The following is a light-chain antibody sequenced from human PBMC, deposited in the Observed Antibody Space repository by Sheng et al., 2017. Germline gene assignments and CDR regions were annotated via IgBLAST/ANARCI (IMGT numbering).Light chain of an antibody. CDR1: QGISNY. CDR3: QQSYTTPFT. J-gene: IGKJ3*01. Sequence: DIQMTQSPSSLSASVGDRVTLTCRASQGISNYLNWYQQKPGKAPKLLINAASNLQSGFPSTFSGSGSGTDFTLTISSLQPEDFATYYCQQSYTTPFTFGPGTKVEI. V-gene: IGKV1-39*01. CDR2: AAS.